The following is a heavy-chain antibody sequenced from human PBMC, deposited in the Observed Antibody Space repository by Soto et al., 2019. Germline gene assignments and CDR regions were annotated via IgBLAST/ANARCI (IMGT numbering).Heavy chain of an antibody. D-gene: IGHD2-21*01. Sequence: GGSLRLSCAASGFTFSSYGMHWVRQAPGKGLEWVAVISYDGSNKYYADSVKGRFTISRDNSKNTLYLQMNGLRAEDTAVYYCAKEGIPPHRNGMDVWGQGTTVTVSS. V-gene: IGHV3-30*18. J-gene: IGHJ6*02. CDR2: ISYDGSNK. CDR3: AKEGIPPHRNGMDV. CDR1: GFTFSSYG.